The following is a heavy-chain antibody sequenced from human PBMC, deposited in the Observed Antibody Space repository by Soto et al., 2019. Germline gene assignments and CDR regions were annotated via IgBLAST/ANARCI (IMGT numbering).Heavy chain of an antibody. V-gene: IGHV2-5*02. CDR1: GFSLSTYHMG. D-gene: IGHD4-17*01. J-gene: IGHJ4*02. Sequence: QITLKESGPTLVRPAQTRTLTCDFSGFSLSTYHMGVAWIRQPPGKALEWLALIYWDDDKRYSPSLKDRLAISKDTYSNQVVLTITNIDPGDSATYFCAHAGDYDLLTFDHWGPGTLVTVSS. CDR3: AHAGDYDLLTFDH. CDR2: IYWDDDK.